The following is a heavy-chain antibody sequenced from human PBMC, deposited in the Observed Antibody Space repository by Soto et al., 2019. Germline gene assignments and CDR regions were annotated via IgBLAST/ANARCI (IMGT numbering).Heavy chain of an antibody. CDR1: GFTFTTYW. CDR3: VRDRGYSTFDY. D-gene: IGHD6-13*01. CDR2: LDQHANER. V-gene: IGHV3-7*01. J-gene: IGHJ4*02. Sequence: LRLSCTASGFTFTTYWMSWVRQAPGKGLEWVANLDQHANERNYVDSVRGRFTISRDNAKNSVDLQMNSLRAEDTAVYYCVRDRGYSTFDYWGQGILVTVSS.